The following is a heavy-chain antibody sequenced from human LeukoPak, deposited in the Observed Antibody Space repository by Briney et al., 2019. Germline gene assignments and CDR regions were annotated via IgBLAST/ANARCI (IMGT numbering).Heavy chain of an antibody. V-gene: IGHV3-48*01. CDR1: GFTFNRKN. D-gene: IGHD3-22*01. CDR3: VRAVEYYYDSSGYAVDY. J-gene: IGHJ4*02. CDR2: ISSTSITM. Sequence: GGSLRLSCAASGFTFNRKNMNWVRQAPGKGLEWVSYISSTSITMYYADSVKGRFTISRDNAKNSLYLQMNSLRADDTAVYYCVRAVEYYYDSSGYAVDYWGQGALVTVSS.